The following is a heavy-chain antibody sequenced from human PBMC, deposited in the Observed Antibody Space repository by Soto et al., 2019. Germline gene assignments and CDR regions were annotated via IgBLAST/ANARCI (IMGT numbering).Heavy chain of an antibody. D-gene: IGHD3-22*01. Sequence: QVQLVESGGGVVQPGRSLRLSCAASGFTFSSYGMHWVRQAPGKGLDWVAIIWYDGSNKYYADSVKGRFTISRDNSKNTMYLPMNSLRAEDTAVYYCARDVPDRSGYWAYYFDYWGQGTLVTVSS. J-gene: IGHJ4*02. CDR2: IWYDGSNK. CDR3: ARDVPDRSGYWAYYFDY. CDR1: GFTFSSYG. V-gene: IGHV3-33*01.